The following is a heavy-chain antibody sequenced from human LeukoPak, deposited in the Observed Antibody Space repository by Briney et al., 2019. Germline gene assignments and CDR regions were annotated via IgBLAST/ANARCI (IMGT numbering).Heavy chain of an antibody. V-gene: IGHV1-8*01. Sequence: ASVKVSCKASGYTFTSYDINWVRQATGQGLEWMGWMNPNSGNIGFAQKFQGRVTMTRNTSISTAYMELSSLRSEDTAVYYCARDPDGSGSFDYWGQGALVTVSS. D-gene: IGHD3-10*01. CDR1: GYTFTSYD. CDR3: ARDPDGSGSFDY. CDR2: MNPNSGNI. J-gene: IGHJ4*02.